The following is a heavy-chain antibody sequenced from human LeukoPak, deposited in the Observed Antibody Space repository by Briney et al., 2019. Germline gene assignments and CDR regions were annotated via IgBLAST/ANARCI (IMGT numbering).Heavy chain of an antibody. CDR2: INPDSGGT. D-gene: IGHD2-21*02. V-gene: IGHV1-2*02. CDR3: ARVSLPNCGGDCYPDNYMDV. J-gene: IGHJ6*03. CDR1: GYTFTGYF. Sequence: ASVKVSCKASGYTFTGYFMYWVRQAPGQGLEWMGGINPDSGGTNYAQKFQGRVTMTRDTSISTAYMELSRLRSDDTAVYYCARVSLPNCGGDCYPDNYMDVWGKGTTVTVSS.